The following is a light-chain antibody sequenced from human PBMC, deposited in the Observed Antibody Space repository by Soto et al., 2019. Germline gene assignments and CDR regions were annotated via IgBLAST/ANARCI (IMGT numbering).Light chain of an antibody. J-gene: IGKJ1*01. V-gene: IGKV3D-20*01. CDR2: DAS. Sequence: EIVLTQSPATLSLSPGERATLSCGASQSVSSSYVAWYQQKPGLAPRLLIYDASSRATGIPDRFSGSGSGTDFTLTISRLEPEDFAVYYCQQYGGSPTFGQGTKVDIK. CDR3: QQYGGSPT. CDR1: QSVSSSY.